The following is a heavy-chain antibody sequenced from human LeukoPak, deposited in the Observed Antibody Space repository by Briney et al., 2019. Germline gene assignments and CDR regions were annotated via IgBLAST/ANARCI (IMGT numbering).Heavy chain of an antibody. CDR3: ARDALGSSSGL. D-gene: IGHD6-13*01. V-gene: IGHV4-4*07. CDR2: IYTSEST. CDR1: GGSISSYY. J-gene: IGHJ4*02. Sequence: SETLSLTCTVSGGSISSYYWSWIRQPAGHGLEWIGRIYTSESTNYNPSLKSRLTMSVDTSKNQFSLKLSSVTAADTAVYYCARDALGSSSGLWGQGTLVTVSS.